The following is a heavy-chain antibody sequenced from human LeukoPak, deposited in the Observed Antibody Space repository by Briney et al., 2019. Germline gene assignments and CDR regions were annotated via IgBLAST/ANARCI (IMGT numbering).Heavy chain of an antibody. Sequence: GRSLRLSCAASGFTFSSYGMNWVRQAPGKGLEWVAIIWSDGSNEYYADSVKGRFTISRDNSKNMFYLQMNSLRAEDTAVYYCARDASSSSGLADYWGQGTLVTVSS. J-gene: IGHJ4*02. D-gene: IGHD6-6*01. CDR1: GFTFSSYG. V-gene: IGHV3-33*08. CDR3: ARDASSSSGLADY. CDR2: IWSDGSNE.